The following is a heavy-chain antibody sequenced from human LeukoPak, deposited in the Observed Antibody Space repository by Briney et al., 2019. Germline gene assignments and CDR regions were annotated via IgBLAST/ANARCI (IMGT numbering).Heavy chain of an antibody. CDR2: IRHDGSYQ. V-gene: IGHV3-30*02. Sequence: PGGSLRLSCAAFGFTFSSYGMHWVRQTPDKGLEWVAFIRHDGSYQQYADSVKGRFTVSRDNSKDMVYLQMNSLRTEDTAVYYCAKNRDSSDYPRDFDFWGQGTLVTVSS. CDR3: AKNRDSSDYPRDFDF. CDR1: GFTFSSYG. J-gene: IGHJ4*02. D-gene: IGHD3-22*01.